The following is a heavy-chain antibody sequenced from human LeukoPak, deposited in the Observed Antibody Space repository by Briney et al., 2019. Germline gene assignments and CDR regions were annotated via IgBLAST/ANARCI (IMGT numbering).Heavy chain of an antibody. CDR2: IIPIFGTA. Sequence: SVKVSCKASGGTFSSYAISWVRQAPGQGLEWMGGIIPIFGTANYAQKFQGKVTITTDESTSTAYMELSSLRSEDTAVYYCARGPYNWNDGRYFDYWGQGTLVTVSS. CDR3: ARGPYNWNDGRYFDY. CDR1: GGTFSSYA. J-gene: IGHJ4*02. D-gene: IGHD1-20*01. V-gene: IGHV1-69*05.